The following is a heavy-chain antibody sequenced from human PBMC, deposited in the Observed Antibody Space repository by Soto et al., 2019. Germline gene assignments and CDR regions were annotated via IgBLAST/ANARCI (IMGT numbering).Heavy chain of an antibody. CDR1: GFTFSSYW. Sequence: GGSLRLSCAVSGFTFSSYWMHWVRQAPGKGLVWVSRISVDGSTTSYADSVKGRFTISRDNAKNTLYLEMNSLRAEDTAVYYCARVSLVATIYDFWGQGTLVTVSS. CDR2: ISVDGSTT. D-gene: IGHD5-12*01. V-gene: IGHV3-74*01. CDR3: ARVSLVATIYDF. J-gene: IGHJ4*02.